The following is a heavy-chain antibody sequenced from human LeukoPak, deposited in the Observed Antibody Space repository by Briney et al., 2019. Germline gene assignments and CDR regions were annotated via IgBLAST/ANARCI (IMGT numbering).Heavy chain of an antibody. V-gene: IGHV7-4-1*02. CDR3: ARGGRTLAAASSYYFDS. CDR1: GYTFTFYA. J-gene: IGHJ4*02. D-gene: IGHD6-13*01. Sequence: ASVKVSCKASGYTFTFYAMNWVRQAPGQGLEWMGWINTNTVNPTYAQGFTGRFVFSLDTSVSTAYLQRSGLKAQDTAVYHCARGGRTLAAASSYYFDSWGEGTLVSVSS. CDR2: INTNTVNP.